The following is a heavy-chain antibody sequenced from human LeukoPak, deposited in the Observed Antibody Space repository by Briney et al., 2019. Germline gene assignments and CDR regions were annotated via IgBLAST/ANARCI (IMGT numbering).Heavy chain of an antibody. CDR3: ARDGIENYFDY. Sequence: SETLSLTCTVSGGSVSSGSYYWSWIRQPPGKGLEWIGYIYYSGSTNYNPSLKSRVTISVDTSKNQFSLKLSSVTAADTAVYYCARDGIENYFDYWGQGTLVTVSS. D-gene: IGHD1-1*01. CDR2: IYYSGST. V-gene: IGHV4-61*01. J-gene: IGHJ4*02. CDR1: GGSVSSGSYY.